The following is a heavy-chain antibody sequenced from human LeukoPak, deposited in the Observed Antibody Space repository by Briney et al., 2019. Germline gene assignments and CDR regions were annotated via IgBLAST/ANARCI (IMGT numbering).Heavy chain of an antibody. J-gene: IGHJ3*02. D-gene: IGHD6-13*01. Sequence: GGSLRLSCSASGFAFSNYATHWVRQAPGKGLEYVAGINSNGGSTFYADSVKGRFTMSGDNSKNTLYLQMNSLRAEDTAVYYCARRAAAGHLDGFDIWGQGTLITVSS. CDR3: ARRAAAGHLDGFDI. CDR1: GFAFSNYA. CDR2: INSNGGST. V-gene: IGHV3-64*04.